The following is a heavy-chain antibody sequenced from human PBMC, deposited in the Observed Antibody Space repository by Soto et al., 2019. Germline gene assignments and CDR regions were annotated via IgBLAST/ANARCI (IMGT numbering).Heavy chain of an antibody. Sequence: EVQLLESGGGLVQPGGSLRLSCAASGFTFSSYAMSWVRQAPGKGLEWVSAISGSGGSTYYADSVEGRFTISRDNSKNTLYLQMNSLRAADTAVYYCAKSEDSSGYSQGTNWGQGTLVTVSS. D-gene: IGHD3-22*01. CDR3: AKSEDSSGYSQGTN. V-gene: IGHV3-23*01. CDR2: ISGSGGST. CDR1: GFTFSSYA. J-gene: IGHJ4*02.